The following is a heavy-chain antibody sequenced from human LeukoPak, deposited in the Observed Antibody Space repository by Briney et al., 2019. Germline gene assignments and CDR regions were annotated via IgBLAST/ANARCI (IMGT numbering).Heavy chain of an antibody. CDR1: GGSISSSSYY. J-gene: IGHJ5*02. D-gene: IGHD6-13*01. CDR2: IYYSGST. V-gene: IGHV4-39*07. Sequence: KPSETLSLTCTVSGGSISSSSYYWGWIRQPPGKGLEWIGSIYYSGSTYYNPSLKSRVTISVDTSKNQFSLKLSSVTAADTAVYYCARRGSNSSNWFDPWGQGTLVTVSS. CDR3: ARRGSNSSNWFDP.